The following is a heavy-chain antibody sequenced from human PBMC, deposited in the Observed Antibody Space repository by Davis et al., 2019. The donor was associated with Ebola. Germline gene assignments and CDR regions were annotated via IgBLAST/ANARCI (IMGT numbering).Heavy chain of an antibody. Sequence: GGSLRLSCKGSGYSFTTYWIAWVRQTPAKGLEWMGIIYPGDSDTRYSPSFEGPVTISVDRSISTAYLQWSSLKASDTAMYYCAKQESLYGSSDYWGQGTLVTVSS. J-gene: IGHJ4*02. CDR1: GYSFTTYW. CDR2: IYPGDSDT. CDR3: AKQESLYGSSDY. V-gene: IGHV5-51*01. D-gene: IGHD3-22*01.